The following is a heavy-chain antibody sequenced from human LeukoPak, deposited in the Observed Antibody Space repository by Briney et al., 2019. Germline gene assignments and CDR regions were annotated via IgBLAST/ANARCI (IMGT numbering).Heavy chain of an antibody. V-gene: IGHV3-7*01. D-gene: IGHD2-21*02. CDR3: AKGFGDHDW. Sequence: GGSLRLSCAASGFSFSSYWMSWVRQAPGKGLEWVAHIQQEGSEKYYVDSVKGRFTISRDNAKNSLYLQMNRLRADDTAVYYCAKGFGDHDWWGQGTLVTVSS. J-gene: IGHJ4*02. CDR1: GFSFSSYW. CDR2: IQQEGSEK.